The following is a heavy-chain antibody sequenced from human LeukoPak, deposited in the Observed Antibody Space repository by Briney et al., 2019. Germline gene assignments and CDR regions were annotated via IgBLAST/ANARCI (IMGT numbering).Heavy chain of an antibody. D-gene: IGHD4-23*01. CDR3: ARPHDSGGNGVKNY. Sequence: GGSLRLSCAASGFTVSSNYMSWVRQAPGKGLERVSVIYSGGSTYYADSVKGRFTISRDNSKNTLYLQMNSLRAEDTAVYYCARPHDSGGNGVKNYWGQGTLVTVSS. CDR1: GFTVSSNY. J-gene: IGHJ4*02. V-gene: IGHV3-66*04. CDR2: IYSGGST.